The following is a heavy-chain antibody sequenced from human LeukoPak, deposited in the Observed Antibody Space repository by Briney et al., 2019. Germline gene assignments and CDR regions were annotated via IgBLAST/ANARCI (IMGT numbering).Heavy chain of an antibody. CDR3: ARGTMVRGVITRLSIFDY. V-gene: IGHV3-7*01. D-gene: IGHD3-10*01. J-gene: IGHJ4*02. CDR1: GFTFSSYA. CDR2: IKQDGSEK. Sequence: GGSLRLSCAASGFTFSSYAMSWVRQAPGKGLEWVANIKQDGSEKYYVDSVKGRFTISRDNAKNSLYLQMNSLRAEDTAVYYCARGTMVRGVITRLSIFDYWGQGTLVTVSS.